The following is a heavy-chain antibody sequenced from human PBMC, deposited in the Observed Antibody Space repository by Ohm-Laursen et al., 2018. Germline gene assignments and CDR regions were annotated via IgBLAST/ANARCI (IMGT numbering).Heavy chain of an antibody. CDR2: ISPNSGAT. J-gene: IGHJ4*02. D-gene: IGHD7-27*01. V-gene: IGHV1-2*02. Sequence: GASVKVSCKASGYTFTDYYIHWVRQAPGQGLEWMGWISPNSGATYYTQKFLGRVTMTRDTSVNTAYMELNSLTSDDTAIYYCARPLGQGGDYWGQGTMVTVSS. CDR1: GYTFTDYY. CDR3: ARPLGQGGDY.